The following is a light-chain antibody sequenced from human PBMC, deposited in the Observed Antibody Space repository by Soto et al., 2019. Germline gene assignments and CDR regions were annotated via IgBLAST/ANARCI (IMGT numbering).Light chain of an antibody. CDR3: QQYNNWPT. CDR1: QSFSTW. J-gene: IGKJ5*01. Sequence: DVQMTQSPSTLSASVGDRVSITCRASQSFSTWLAWYQQKPGKAPKLLIYETSNLESGVPSRFSGSGSGTEFTLTISSLQPDDFAVYYCQQYNNWPTFGQGTRLEIK. CDR2: ETS. V-gene: IGKV1-5*03.